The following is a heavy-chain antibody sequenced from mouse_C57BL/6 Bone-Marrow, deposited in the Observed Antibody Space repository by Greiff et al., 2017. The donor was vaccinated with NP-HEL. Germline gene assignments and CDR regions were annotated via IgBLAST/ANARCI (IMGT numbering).Heavy chain of an antibody. Sequence: QVQLQQPGAELVMPGASVKLSCKASGYTFTSYWMHWVKQRPGQGLEWIGEIDPSDSYTNYNQKFKGKSTLTVDTSSSTAYMQLSSLTSEDSAVYYCARGPYWGQGTLVTVSA. V-gene: IGHV1-69*01. J-gene: IGHJ3*01. CDR2: IDPSDSYT. CDR1: GYTFTSYW. CDR3: ARGPY.